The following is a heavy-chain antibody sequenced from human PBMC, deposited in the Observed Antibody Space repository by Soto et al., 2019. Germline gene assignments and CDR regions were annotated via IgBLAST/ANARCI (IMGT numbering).Heavy chain of an antibody. Sequence: GGSLRLSCAASGFTFSSYAMHWVRQAPGKGLEWVAVISYDGSNKYYADSVKGRFTISRDNSKNTLYLQMNSLRAEDTAVYYCASGYCSSTSCYWTGGSQEDYFDYWGQGTLVTVSS. D-gene: IGHD2-2*03. J-gene: IGHJ4*02. CDR2: ISYDGSNK. V-gene: IGHV3-30-3*01. CDR1: GFTFSSYA. CDR3: ASGYCSSTSCYWTGGSQEDYFDY.